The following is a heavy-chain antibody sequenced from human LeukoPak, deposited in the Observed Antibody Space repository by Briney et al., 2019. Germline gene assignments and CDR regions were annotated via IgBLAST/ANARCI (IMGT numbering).Heavy chain of an antibody. D-gene: IGHD5-12*01. Sequence: PSETLSLTCTVSGGSISSYYWSWIRQPPGKGLEWIGYIYYSGSTNYNTSLKSRVTISVDTSKNQFSLKLSSVTAADTAVYYCASSKWRDDAFDIWGQGTMVTVSS. V-gene: IGHV4-59*01. CDR3: ASSKWRDDAFDI. J-gene: IGHJ3*02. CDR1: GGSISSYY. CDR2: IYYSGST.